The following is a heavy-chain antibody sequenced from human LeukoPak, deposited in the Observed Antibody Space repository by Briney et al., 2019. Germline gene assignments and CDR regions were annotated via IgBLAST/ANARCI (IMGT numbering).Heavy chain of an antibody. V-gene: IGHV1-69*05. CDR1: GGTFSSYA. D-gene: IGHD4-11*01. CDR3: ARDNDYKGAYYMDV. Sequence: VASVKVSCRASGGTFSSYAISWVRQAPGQGLEWMGGIIPIFGTANYAQKSQGRVTITTDESTSTAYMELSSLRSEETAVYYCARDNDYKGAYYMDVWGKGTTVTVSS. CDR2: IIPIFGTA. J-gene: IGHJ6*03.